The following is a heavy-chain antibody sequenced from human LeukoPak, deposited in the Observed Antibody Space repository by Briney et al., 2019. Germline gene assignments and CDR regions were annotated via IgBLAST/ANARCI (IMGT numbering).Heavy chain of an antibody. CDR1: GFTFSTYG. V-gene: IGHV3-33*01. CDR3: ARDRGSGDSFDL. D-gene: IGHD6-19*01. Sequence: GRSLRLSCAASGFTFSTYGMHGVRQAPGKGLEWVAVIWFDGSNQYYVDSVKGRFSISRDNSKNTLYLQMNSLRAEDTGVYYCARDRGSGDSFDLWGQGAMVTVSS. J-gene: IGHJ3*01. CDR2: IWFDGSNQ.